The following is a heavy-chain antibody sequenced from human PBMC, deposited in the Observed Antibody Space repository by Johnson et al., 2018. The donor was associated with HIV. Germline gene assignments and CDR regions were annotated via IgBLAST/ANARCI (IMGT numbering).Heavy chain of an antibody. V-gene: IGHV3-11*04. CDR3: AREKTTPVAFAI. CDR1: GFTFSDYY. Sequence: VQLVESGGGLVKPGGSLRLSCAASGFTFSDYYLSWIRQAPGKGLEWVSYISSSGSTIYYADSVKGRFTISRDNSKNTLHLQMNSLRAEDTAVYYCAREKTTPVAFAIWGQGTMVIVSS. D-gene: IGHD4-11*01. J-gene: IGHJ3*02. CDR2: ISSSGSTI.